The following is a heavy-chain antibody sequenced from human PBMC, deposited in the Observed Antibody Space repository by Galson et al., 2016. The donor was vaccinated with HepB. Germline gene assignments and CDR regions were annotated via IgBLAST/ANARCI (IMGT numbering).Heavy chain of an antibody. CDR2: ISYDGNNK. Sequence: SLRLSCAASGFTFSSYGMHWVRQAPGKGLEWVALISYDGNNKYYADSVKGRFNISRDNSKNTLYLQMNSLRTEDTAVYYCAKATYSGYGAFDIWGQGIMVTVSS. V-gene: IGHV3-30*18. CDR3: AKATYSGYGAFDI. CDR1: GFTFSSYG. J-gene: IGHJ3*02. D-gene: IGHD3-22*01.